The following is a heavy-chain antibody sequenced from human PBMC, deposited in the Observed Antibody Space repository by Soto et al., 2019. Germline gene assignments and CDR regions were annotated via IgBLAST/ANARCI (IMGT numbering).Heavy chain of an antibody. CDR1: GGSINSSSYF. D-gene: IGHD6-19*01. CDR3: ARHYSSGSRNWFDP. CDR2: IYYSGST. V-gene: IGHV4-39*01. J-gene: IGHJ5*02. Sequence: LSLTCSVSGGSINSSSYFWVWVRQPPGKVLEWIGGIYYSGSTYYNPSLRSRVTISVETSKNQFSLKLSSVTAADTAVFYCARHYSSGSRNWFDPCGQGTLVTFCS.